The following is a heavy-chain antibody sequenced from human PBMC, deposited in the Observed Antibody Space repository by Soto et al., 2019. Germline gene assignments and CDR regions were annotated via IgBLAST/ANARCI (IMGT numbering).Heavy chain of an antibody. V-gene: IGHV3-66*01. J-gene: IGHJ4*02. Sequence: EVQLVESGGGLVQPGGSLRLSCAASGFTVSSNYMSWVRQAPGKGLGWVSVISSGGSTYYADSVKGRFTISRDNSKNTLYLQMNSLRAEDTAVYYCAREGLLYSSSWYIDYWGQGTLVTVSS. CDR1: GFTVSSNY. D-gene: IGHD6-13*01. CDR2: ISSGGST. CDR3: AREGLLYSSSWYIDY.